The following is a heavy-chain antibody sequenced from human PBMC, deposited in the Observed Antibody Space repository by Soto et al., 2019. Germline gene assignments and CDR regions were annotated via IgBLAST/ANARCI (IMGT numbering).Heavy chain of an antibody. J-gene: IGHJ6*02. CDR3: ARGELSSSCWYLGCGMDD. CDR2: IIPIFGTA. D-gene: IGHD6-19*01. V-gene: IGHV1-69*13. CDR1: GGTFSSYA. Sequence: SVKVSCKASGGTFSSYAISWVRQAPGQGLEWMGGIIPIFGTANYAQKFQGRVTITADESTSTAYMELSSLRSEDTAVYYCARGELSSSCWYLGCGMDDYRQRPTFTV.